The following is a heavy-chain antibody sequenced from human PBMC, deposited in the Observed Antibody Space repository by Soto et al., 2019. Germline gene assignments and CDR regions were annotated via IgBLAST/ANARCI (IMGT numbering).Heavy chain of an antibody. V-gene: IGHV4-59*01. CDR2: IYYSGST. CDR3: ARDRDYGGNSGSGMGYYYYGMDV. Sequence: PSETLSLPCPVSGGSISSYYWIWIPQPPGKGLEWIGYIYYSGSTNYNPSLKSRVTISVDTSKNQFSLKLSSVTAADTAVYYCARDRDYGGNSGSGMGYYYYGMDVWGQGTTVTVSS. CDR1: GGSISSYY. D-gene: IGHD4-17*01. J-gene: IGHJ6*02.